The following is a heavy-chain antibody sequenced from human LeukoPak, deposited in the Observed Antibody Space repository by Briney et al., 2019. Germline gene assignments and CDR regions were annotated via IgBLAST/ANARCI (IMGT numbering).Heavy chain of an antibody. CDR2: ISTSGDTI. CDR3: ARGFYGSGYSYYYMDV. J-gene: IGHJ6*03. Sequence: GGSLRLSCAASGFTFSRFYMNWVRQAPGKGLEWVSYISTSGDTIDYADSVMGRFTISRDNAKNSLYLQMNSLRAEDTAVYYCARGFYGSGYSYYYMDVWGKGTTVTVSS. V-gene: IGHV3-48*04. D-gene: IGHD3-10*01. CDR1: GFTFSRFY.